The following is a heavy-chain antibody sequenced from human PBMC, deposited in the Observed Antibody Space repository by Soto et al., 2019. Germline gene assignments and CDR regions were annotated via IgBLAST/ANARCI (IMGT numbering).Heavy chain of an antibody. D-gene: IGHD5-12*01. CDR2: ISGSGDSP. V-gene: IGHV3-23*01. CDR1: GFTFSNYA. J-gene: IGHJ4*02. CDR3: AKEGTRGLYYFDY. Sequence: SLRLSCAASGFTFSNYAMSWVRQAPGKGLEWVSIISGSGDSPYYAYSVKGRFTISRDNSRNTLYLQMNSLRAGDSAKYYCAKEGTRGLYYFDYWGQGTLVTVSS.